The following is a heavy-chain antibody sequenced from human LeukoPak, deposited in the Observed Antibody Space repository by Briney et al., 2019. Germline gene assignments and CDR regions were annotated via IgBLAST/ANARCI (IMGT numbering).Heavy chain of an antibody. J-gene: IGHJ5*02. CDR2: ISSSGSTI. CDR1: GFTFSSYE. CDR3: AGCIVGATWFDP. V-gene: IGHV3-48*03. D-gene: IGHD1-26*01. Sequence: PGGSLRLSCAASGFTFSSYEMNWVRQAPGKGLEWVSYISSSGSTIYYADSVKGRFTISRDNAKNSLYLQMNSLRAEDTAVYYCAGCIVGATWFDPWGQGTLVTVSS.